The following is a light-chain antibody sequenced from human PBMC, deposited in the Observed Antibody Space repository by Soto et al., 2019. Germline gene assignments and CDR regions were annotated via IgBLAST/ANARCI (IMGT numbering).Light chain of an antibody. CDR3: QNYNGDPWT. J-gene: IGKJ1*01. CDR2: AAS. V-gene: IGKV1-27*01. Sequence: DIQMTQSPSSLSASVGDRVTITCRASQGISTYLVWYQQKPGTVPKLLIFAASTLHSGVPSRFSGSGSGTDFTLTISSLQPEDVATYYCQNYNGDPWTFGQGTKVEIK. CDR1: QGISTY.